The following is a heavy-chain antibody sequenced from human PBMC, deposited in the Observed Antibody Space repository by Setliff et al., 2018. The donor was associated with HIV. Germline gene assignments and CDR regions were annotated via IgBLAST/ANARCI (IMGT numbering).Heavy chain of an antibody. J-gene: IGHJ6*02. D-gene: IGHD4-17*01. CDR1: GGSISSGDYY. CDR2: IYYSGST. CDR3: ARDPATVTTPDV. V-gene: IGHV4-30-4*08. Sequence: SETLSLTCTVSGGSISSGDYYWSWIRQPPGKGLEWIGYIYYSGSTYYNPSLKSRITISVDTSKNQFSLKLSSVTAADTAVYYCARDPATVTTPDVWGQGTTVTVSS.